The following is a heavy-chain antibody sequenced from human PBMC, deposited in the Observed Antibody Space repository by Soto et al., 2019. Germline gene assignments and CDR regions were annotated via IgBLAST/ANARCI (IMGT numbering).Heavy chain of an antibody. CDR2: IWYDGSQT. Sequence: GGSLRLSCAASGFTFNNYGIHWVRQAPGKGLEWVAVIWYDGSQTRYADSVKGRFTISRDNFQNTLYLQMDSLRAEDTAMYYCARDFTVGAIYSCVYYYSLDVWGRGTPVTVS. J-gene: IGHJ6*01. CDR1: GFTFNNYG. CDR3: ARDFTVGAIYSCVYYYSLDV. D-gene: IGHD1-26*01. V-gene: IGHV3-33*01.